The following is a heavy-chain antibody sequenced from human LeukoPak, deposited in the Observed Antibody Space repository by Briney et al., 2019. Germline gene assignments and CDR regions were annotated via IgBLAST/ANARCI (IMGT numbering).Heavy chain of an antibody. Sequence: PSETLSLTCTVSGGSISISNYYWSWIRQPPGKGLEWIGSIHYSGRTYYNPSLKGLFTISVDTSKNQFSLKLASVTAADTAVYYCARDGITAPGLDPRLDYRGQGTLVSVSS. D-gene: IGHD3/OR15-3a*01. J-gene: IGHJ4*02. V-gene: IGHV4-39*07. CDR2: IHYSGRT. CDR1: GGSISISNYY. CDR3: ARDGITAPGLDPRLDY.